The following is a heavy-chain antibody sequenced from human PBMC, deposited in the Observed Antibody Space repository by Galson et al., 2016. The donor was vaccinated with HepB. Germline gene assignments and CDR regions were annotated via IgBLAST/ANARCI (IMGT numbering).Heavy chain of an antibody. Sequence: SVKVSCKASGYTFTSNDINWVRQAPGQGLEWMGWMNTNDGGSGSIQKFQGRVTLTRDTSISTAYMELTSLTSEDTAVYFCTRAQGTGFGVVPDYWGQGALVTVSS. J-gene: IGHJ4*02. CDR2: MNTNDGGS. V-gene: IGHV1-8*01. D-gene: IGHD3-3*01. CDR3: TRAQGTGFGVVPDY. CDR1: GYTFTSND.